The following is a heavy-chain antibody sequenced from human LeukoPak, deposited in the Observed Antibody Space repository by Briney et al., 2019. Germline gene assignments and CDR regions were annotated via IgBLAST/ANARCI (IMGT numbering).Heavy chain of an antibody. CDR3: ATVTPGYYWSGYQPDAFDI. D-gene: IGHD3-3*01. J-gene: IGHJ3*02. CDR1: GYTFTSYD. CDR2: MNPNSGNT. Sequence: GASVKVSCKASGYTFTSYDINWVRQATGQGLEWMGWMNPNSGNTGYAQKFQGRVTITRNTSISTAYMELSSLRSEDTAVYYCATVTPGYYWSGYQPDAFDIWGQGTMVTASS. V-gene: IGHV1-8*03.